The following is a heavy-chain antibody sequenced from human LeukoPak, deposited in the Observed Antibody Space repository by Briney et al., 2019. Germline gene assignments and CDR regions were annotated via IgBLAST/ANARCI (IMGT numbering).Heavy chain of an antibody. CDR2: IIPIFGTA. CDR1: GDTFSSYA. CDR3: ARYDCSGGRRYVSYFHY. Sequence: SVKVSCKASGDTFSSYAISWVRQAPGQGLEWMGGIIPIFGTANLAQKLQGRVTVTADTSTSTAYMELSSLRSEDTAVYYCARYDCSGGRRYVSYFHYWGQGTLVTVSS. V-gene: IGHV1-69*06. J-gene: IGHJ4*02. D-gene: IGHD2-15*01.